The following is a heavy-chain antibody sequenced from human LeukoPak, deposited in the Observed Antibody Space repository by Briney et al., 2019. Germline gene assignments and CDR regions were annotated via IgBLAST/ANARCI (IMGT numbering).Heavy chain of an antibody. D-gene: IGHD2-2*01. Sequence: GASVKVSCKASGGTFSSYAISWVRQAPRQGLEWMGGIIPIFGTTNYAQRFQGRVTITADESTSTAYMELSSLRSEDTAVYYCASPLVPFVVVPAALFYWGQGTLVTVSS. CDR1: GGTFSSYA. J-gene: IGHJ4*02. CDR2: IIPIFGTT. V-gene: IGHV1-69*01. CDR3: ASPLVPFVVVPAALFY.